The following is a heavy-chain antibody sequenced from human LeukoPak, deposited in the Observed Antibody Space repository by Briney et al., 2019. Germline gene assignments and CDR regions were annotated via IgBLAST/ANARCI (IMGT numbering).Heavy chain of an antibody. J-gene: IGHJ6*03. Sequence: SETLSLTCTVSGGSISSYYWSWIRPPAGKGLEWIGRIYTSGSTNYNPSLKSRVNMSVDTSKNQFSLKLSSVTAADTAVYYCARDLRYYGSGSYTYYYYYYMDVWGKGTTVTVSS. V-gene: IGHV4-4*07. D-gene: IGHD3-10*01. CDR2: IYTSGST. CDR3: ARDLRYYGSGSYTYYYYYYMDV. CDR1: GGSISSYY.